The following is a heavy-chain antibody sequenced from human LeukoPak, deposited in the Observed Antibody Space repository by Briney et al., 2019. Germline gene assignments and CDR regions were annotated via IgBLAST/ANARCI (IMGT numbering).Heavy chain of an antibody. Sequence: SQTLSLTCAISGDSVSSNSAAWNGIRQSQSRGLEGLGRTYYKSKWYNDYAVSVKSRITINPDTSKNQFSLQLNSVTPEDTAVYYCARGRYSHFDHWGQGTLVTVSS. CDR1: GDSVSSNSAA. CDR3: ARGRYSHFDH. CDR2: TYYKSKWYN. V-gene: IGHV6-1*01. D-gene: IGHD5-18*01. J-gene: IGHJ4*02.